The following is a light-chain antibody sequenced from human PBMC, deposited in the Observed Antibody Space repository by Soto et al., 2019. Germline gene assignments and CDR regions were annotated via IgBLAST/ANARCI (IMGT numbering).Light chain of an antibody. Sequence: QSVLTQPPSASGTPGQRVTISCSGSSSNIGSNTVNWYQQLPGTAPKLLTYSNNQRPSGVPDRFSGSKSGTSASLAISGLQSEDEADYYCAAWDDCLNGLFGGGTKLTVL. CDR2: SNN. CDR1: SSNIGSNT. V-gene: IGLV1-44*01. CDR3: AAWDDCLNGL. J-gene: IGLJ2*01.